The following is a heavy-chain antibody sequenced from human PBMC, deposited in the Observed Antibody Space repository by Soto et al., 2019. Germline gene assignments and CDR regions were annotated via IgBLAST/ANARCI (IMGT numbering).Heavy chain of an antibody. J-gene: IGHJ5*02. CDR3: AREPCGYGPPKHWFDP. CDR2: IIPIFGTA. Sequence: ASVKVSCKASGGTFSSYAISWVRQAPGQGLEWMGGIIPIFGTANYAQKFQGRVTITADESTSTAYMELSSLRSEDTAVYYCAREPCGYGPPKHWFDPWGQGTMVTVSS. V-gene: IGHV1-69*13. D-gene: IGHD5-12*01. CDR1: GGTFSSYA.